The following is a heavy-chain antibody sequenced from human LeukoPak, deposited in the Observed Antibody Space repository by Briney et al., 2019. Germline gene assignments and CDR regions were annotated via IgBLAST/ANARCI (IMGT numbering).Heavy chain of an antibody. CDR3: AKDRYYYDTSGSKGLDY. CDR1: GFTFSSYA. D-gene: IGHD3-22*01. Sequence: HSGGSLRLSCAASGFTFSSYAMNWVRQAPGKGLEWVSAISGSGGSTYYADSVKGRFTISGDNSKNTLYLQINSLRADDTAVYYCAKDRYYYDTSGSKGLDYWGQGTLVTVSS. V-gene: IGHV3-23*01. J-gene: IGHJ4*02. CDR2: ISGSGGST.